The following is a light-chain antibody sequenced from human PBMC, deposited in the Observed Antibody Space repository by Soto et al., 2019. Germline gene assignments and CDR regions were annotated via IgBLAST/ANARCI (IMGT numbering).Light chain of an antibody. CDR2: GNS. J-gene: IGLJ2*01. Sequence: QSVLTQPPSVSGAPGQRVTISCTGSSSNLGAGSDVHWYQQLPGTAPKLLIHGNSNPPSGVPDRFSGSKSGTSASLAIAGLQAEDEADYYCQSYDSSLSGPVVFGGGTKLTVL. CDR1: SSNLGAGSD. CDR3: QSYDSSLSGPVV. V-gene: IGLV1-40*01.